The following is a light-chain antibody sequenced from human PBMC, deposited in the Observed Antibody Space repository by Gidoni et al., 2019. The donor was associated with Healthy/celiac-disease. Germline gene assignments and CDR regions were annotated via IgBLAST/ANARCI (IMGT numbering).Light chain of an antibody. CDR2: DAS. CDR1: QDISNY. CDR3: QEYDNDPFT. V-gene: IGKV1-33*01. Sequence: DNQMTQSPSSLSASVGDRVTITCQASQDISNYLNWYQQKPGKAPKLLIYDASNLETGVPSRFSGSGSGTDFTFTISSLQPEDIATYYCQEYDNDPFTFGGGTKVEIK. J-gene: IGKJ4*01.